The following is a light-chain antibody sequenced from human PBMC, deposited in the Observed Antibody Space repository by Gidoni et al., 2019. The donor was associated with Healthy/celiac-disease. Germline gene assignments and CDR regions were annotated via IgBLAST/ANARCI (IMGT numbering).Light chain of an antibody. V-gene: IGKV3-20*01. Sequence: DIVLTQSPGTLSLSPGERATLSCRASQSVSSSYLAWYQQKPGQAPRLLIYGASSRATGIPDRFSGSGSGTDFTLTISRLEPEDFAVYYCQQYGNSPTFGPGTKVDIK. CDR1: QSVSSSY. CDR3: QQYGNSPT. J-gene: IGKJ3*01. CDR2: GAS.